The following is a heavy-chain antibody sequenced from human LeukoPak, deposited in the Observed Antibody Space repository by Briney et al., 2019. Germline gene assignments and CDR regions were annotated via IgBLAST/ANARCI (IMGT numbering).Heavy chain of an antibody. CDR2: IWYDESNE. Sequence: GGSLRLSCAASGFSFSAYGMHWVRQAPGKGLEWAALIWYDESNENYADSVKGRFTISRDNSKNTLYLQMNGLRAEDTAVYYCARDVWGSGTFSGYYYGLDVWGQGTTVTVSS. CDR1: GFSFSAYG. D-gene: IGHD1-26*01. J-gene: IGHJ6*02. V-gene: IGHV3-33*01. CDR3: ARDVWGSGTFSGYYYGLDV.